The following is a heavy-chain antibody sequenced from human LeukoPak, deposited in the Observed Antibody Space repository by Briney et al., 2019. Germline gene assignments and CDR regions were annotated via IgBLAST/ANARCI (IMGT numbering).Heavy chain of an antibody. V-gene: IGHV3-30*04. J-gene: IGHJ4*02. CDR1: GFTFSSYA. D-gene: IGHD6-6*01. CDR3: AKSTIEYSSTSYFDY. CDR2: ISYDGSNK. Sequence: GGSLRLSCAASGFTFSSYAIHWVRQAPGKGLEWVAVISYDGSNKYYADSVKGRFTISRDNSKNTLYLQMNSLRAEDTAVYYCAKSTIEYSSTSYFDYWGQGTLVTVSS.